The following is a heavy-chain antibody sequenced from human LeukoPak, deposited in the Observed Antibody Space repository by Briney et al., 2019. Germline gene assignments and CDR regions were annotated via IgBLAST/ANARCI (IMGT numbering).Heavy chain of an antibody. V-gene: IGHV1-18*01. CDR3: ARRYSSGWYGFDY. CDR1: GYTFTSYG. CDR2: ISAYNGNT. J-gene: IGHJ4*02. D-gene: IGHD6-19*01. Sequence: ASVKVSCKASGYTFTSYGISWVRQAPGQGLEWMGWISAYNGNTNYAQKLQGRVTMTRNTSISTAYMELSSLRSEDTAVYYCARRYSSGWYGFDYWGQGTLVTVSS.